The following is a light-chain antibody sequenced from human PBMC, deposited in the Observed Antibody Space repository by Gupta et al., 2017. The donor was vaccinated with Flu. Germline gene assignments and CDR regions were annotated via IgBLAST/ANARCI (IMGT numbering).Light chain of an antibody. CDR2: DAC. V-gene: IGKV1-8*01. J-gene: IGKJ3*01. CDR3: QHEDSCPIT. Sequence: AWYQQKPGKAPKLLIYDACTLKSGVPSRFSGSGSGTDFTLTISGRQSEDFATYYCQHEDSCPITFGHGTKVDIK.